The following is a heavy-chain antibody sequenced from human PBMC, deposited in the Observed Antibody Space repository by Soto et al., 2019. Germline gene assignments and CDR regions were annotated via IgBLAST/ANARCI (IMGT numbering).Heavy chain of an antibody. D-gene: IGHD6-13*01. Sequence: PSETLSLTCTVSGGSISSYYWSWIRQPPGKGLEWIGYIYYSGGTNYNPSLKSRVTISVDTSKNQFSLKLSSVTAADTAVYYCARTYSSSWNKGYYFDYWGQGTLVTVSS. CDR2: IYYSGGT. V-gene: IGHV4-59*01. CDR3: ARTYSSSWNKGYYFDY. CDR1: GGSISSYY. J-gene: IGHJ4*02.